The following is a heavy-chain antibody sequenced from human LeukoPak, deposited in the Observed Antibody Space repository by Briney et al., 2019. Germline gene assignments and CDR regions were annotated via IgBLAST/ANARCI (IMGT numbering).Heavy chain of an antibody. D-gene: IGHD3-3*01. V-gene: IGHV4-38-2*02. CDR3: ARVWFFEWVYFGY. Sequence: PSETLSLTCTVSGYSISSGYYWGWIRQPPGKGLEWIGSIYHSGSTYYNPSLKSRVTISVDTSKNQFSLKLSSVTAADTAVYYCARVWFFEWVYFGYWGQGTLVTVSS. J-gene: IGHJ4*02. CDR1: GYSISSGYY. CDR2: IYHSGST.